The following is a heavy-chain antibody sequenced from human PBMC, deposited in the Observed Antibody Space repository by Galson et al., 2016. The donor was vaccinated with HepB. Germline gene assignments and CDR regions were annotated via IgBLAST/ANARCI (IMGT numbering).Heavy chain of an antibody. Sequence: SLRLSCAVSGLTFISYNMNRVRQAPGKGLEWVAVASSDGSRKYYADSVKGRFTVSRDNSKNTLYLQMNSLRTEDTAVYYCARDQNYYDSNEFDHWGQGTLVIVSS. CDR2: ASSDGSRK. V-gene: IGHV3-30-3*01. D-gene: IGHD3-22*01. CDR1: GLTFISYN. J-gene: IGHJ4*02. CDR3: ARDQNYYDSNEFDH.